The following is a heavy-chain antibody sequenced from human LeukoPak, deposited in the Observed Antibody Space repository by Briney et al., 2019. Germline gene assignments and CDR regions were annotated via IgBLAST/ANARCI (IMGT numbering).Heavy chain of an antibody. J-gene: IGHJ5*02. Sequence: SETLSLTCAVHGGSFSGYYWSWIRQPPGKGLEWIGSIYYSGSTYYNPSLKSRVTISVDTSKNQFSLKLSSVTAADTAVYYCARRFTMRGSILSWGQGTLVTVSS. CDR1: GGSFSGYY. CDR2: IYYSGST. CDR3: ARRFTMRGSILS. V-gene: IGHV4-34*01. D-gene: IGHD3-22*01.